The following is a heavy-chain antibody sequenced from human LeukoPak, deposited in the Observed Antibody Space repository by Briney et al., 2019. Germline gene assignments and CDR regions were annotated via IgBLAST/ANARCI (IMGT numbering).Heavy chain of an antibody. CDR3: ARERTEYAERYYYDSSGYRSIDY. J-gene: IGHJ4*02. CDR1: GGSISSSSYY. D-gene: IGHD3-22*01. V-gene: IGHV4-39*07. Sequence: SETLSLTCTVSGGSISSSSYYWGWIRQPPGKGLEWIGSIYYSGSTYYNPSLKSRVTISVDTSKNQFSLKLSSVTAADTAVYYCARERTEYAERYYYDSSGYRSIDYWGQGTLVTVSS. CDR2: IYYSGST.